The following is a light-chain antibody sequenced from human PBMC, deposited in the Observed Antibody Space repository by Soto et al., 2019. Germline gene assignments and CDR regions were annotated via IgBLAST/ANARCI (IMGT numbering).Light chain of an antibody. CDR2: DAS. CDR3: QQRSDWLLT. V-gene: IGKV3-11*01. CDR1: QSVSSS. J-gene: IGKJ4*01. Sequence: EIVLAQSPGTLSLSPGESATLSCRASQSVSSSFLAWYQQKPGQAPRLLIYDASNRATGIPARFSGSGSGTDFTLTISSLEPEDFAVYYCQQRSDWLLTFGGGTKVDIK.